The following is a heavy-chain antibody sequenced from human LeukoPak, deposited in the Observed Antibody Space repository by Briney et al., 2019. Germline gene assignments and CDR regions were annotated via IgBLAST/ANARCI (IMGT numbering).Heavy chain of an antibody. CDR2: ISSSGSTI. Sequence: GGSLRLSCAASGFTFSDYYMSWIRQAPGKGLEWVSYISSSGSTIYYADSVKGRFTISRDNAKNSLYLQMNSLRAEDTAVYYCARDPYYDSSGYPAGDAFDIWGQGTMVTVSS. CDR3: ARDPYYDSSGYPAGDAFDI. D-gene: IGHD3-22*01. CDR1: GFTFSDYY. J-gene: IGHJ3*02. V-gene: IGHV3-11*04.